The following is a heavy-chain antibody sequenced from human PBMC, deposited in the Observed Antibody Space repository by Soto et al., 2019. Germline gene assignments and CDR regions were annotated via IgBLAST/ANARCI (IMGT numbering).Heavy chain of an antibody. CDR2: ISSSSSYI. V-gene: IGHV3-21*01. Sequence: GGSLRLSCAASGFTFSSYSMNWVRQAPGKGLEWVSSISSSSSYIYYADSVKGRFTISRDNAKNSLYLQMNSLRAEDTAVYYCARDSKYSSSFRYYYMDIWGKGTTVTVSS. CDR3: ARDSKYSSSFRYYYMDI. J-gene: IGHJ6*03. D-gene: IGHD6-6*01. CDR1: GFTFSSYS.